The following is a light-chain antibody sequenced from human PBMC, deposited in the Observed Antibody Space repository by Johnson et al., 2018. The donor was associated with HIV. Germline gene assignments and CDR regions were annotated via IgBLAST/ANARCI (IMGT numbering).Light chain of an antibody. CDR3: GTWDSSLSAYNYV. CDR1: SSNIGNNY. V-gene: IGLV1-51*02. J-gene: IGLJ1*01. Sequence: QSVLTQPPSVSAAPGQKVTISCSGSSSNIGNNYVSWYQQLPGTAPKLLIYENNKRPSGIPDRFSGSKSGTSATLAITGLQTGDEAEYYCGTWDSSLSAYNYVFGAGTKVTVL. CDR2: ENN.